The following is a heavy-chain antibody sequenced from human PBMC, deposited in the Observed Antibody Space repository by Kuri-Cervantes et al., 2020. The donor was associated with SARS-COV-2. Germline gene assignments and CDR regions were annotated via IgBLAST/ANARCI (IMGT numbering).Heavy chain of an antibody. CDR3: AKEWIAAACPPHYYYYGMDV. D-gene: IGHD6-13*01. CDR1: GFTFTNAW. J-gene: IGHJ6*02. V-gene: IGHV3-48*03. CDR2: ISSSGSTI. Sequence: GESLKISCAASGFTFTNAWMSWVRQAPGKGLEWVSYISSSGSTIYYADSVKGRFTISRDNAKNSLYLQMNSLRAEDAAVYYCAKEWIAAACPPHYYYYGMDVWGQGTTVTVSS.